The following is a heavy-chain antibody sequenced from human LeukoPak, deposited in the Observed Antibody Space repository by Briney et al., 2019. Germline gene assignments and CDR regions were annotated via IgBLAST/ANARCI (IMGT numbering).Heavy chain of an antibody. V-gene: IGHV1-18*01. D-gene: IGHD2-15*01. CDR2: ISANNGDT. CDR1: GYTFTRYG. CDR3: ARDFFHGHCAGLSCFLLDY. J-gene: IGHJ4*02. Sequence: GASVKVSCKASGYTFTRYGISWVRQALGQGLEWMGWISANNGDTNSAQKFQGRVTMTTDTSTSTAYMELRSLRSDDTAVYYCARDFFHGHCAGLSCFLLDYWGQGSLVTVSS.